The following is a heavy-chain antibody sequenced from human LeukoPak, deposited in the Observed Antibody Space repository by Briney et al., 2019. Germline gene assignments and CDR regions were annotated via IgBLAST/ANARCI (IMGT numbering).Heavy chain of an antibody. V-gene: IGHV1-69*13. D-gene: IGHD2-15*01. CDR2: IIPIFGTA. CDR3: ARRVVVVVAATGYYYGMDV. J-gene: IGHJ6*02. CDR1: GGTFSSYA. Sequence: SVKVSCKASGGTFSSYAISWVRQAPGQGLEWMGGIIPIFGTANYAQKFQGRVTITEDESTSTAYMELSSLRSEDTAVYYCARRVVVVVAATGYYYGMDVWGQGTTVTVSS.